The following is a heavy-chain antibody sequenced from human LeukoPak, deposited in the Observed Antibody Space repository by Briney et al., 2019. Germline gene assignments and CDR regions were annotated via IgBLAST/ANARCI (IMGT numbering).Heavy chain of an antibody. V-gene: IGHV1-18*01. CDR2: ISAYNGNT. J-gene: IGHJ4*02. CDR1: GYTFTSYG. CDR3: ARARGGLRLGESYYFDY. D-gene: IGHD3-16*01. Sequence: GASVKVSCKASGYTFTSYGISWVRQAPGQGLEWMGWISAYNGNTNYAQKLQGRVTMTTDTSTSTAYMELRSLRSDDTAVYYCARARGGLRLGESYYFDYWGQGTLVTVS.